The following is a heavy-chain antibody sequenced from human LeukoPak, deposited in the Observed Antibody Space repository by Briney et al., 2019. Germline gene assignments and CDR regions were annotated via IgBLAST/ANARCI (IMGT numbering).Heavy chain of an antibody. CDR1: GGSFSGYY. Sequence: SETLSLTCAVYGGSFSGYYWSWIRQPPGKGLEWIGEINHSGGTNYNPPLKSRVTISVDTSKNQFSLKLSSVTAADTAVYYCARKVSSSLFTNYYFDYWGQGTLVTVSS. J-gene: IGHJ4*02. CDR3: ARKVSSSLFTNYYFDY. D-gene: IGHD6-13*01. V-gene: IGHV4-34*01. CDR2: INHSGGT.